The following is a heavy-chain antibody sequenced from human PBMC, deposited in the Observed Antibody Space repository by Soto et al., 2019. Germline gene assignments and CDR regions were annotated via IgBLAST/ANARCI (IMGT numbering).Heavy chain of an antibody. D-gene: IGHD1-1*01. Sequence: GGSLRLSCAASGFTFSDYYMTWIRQAPGKGLEWVSYISGSGTIVYYADSVRGRFTISRDNAKNALYLQMNSLGVEDTAVYYCARDLEVFYCNFDCWGQGTLVTVS. CDR3: ARDLEVFYCNFDC. CDR2: ISGSGTIV. J-gene: IGHJ4*02. CDR1: GFTFSDYY. V-gene: IGHV3-11*01.